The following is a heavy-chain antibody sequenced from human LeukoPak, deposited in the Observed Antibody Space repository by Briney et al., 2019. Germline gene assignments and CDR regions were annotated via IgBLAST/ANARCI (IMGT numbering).Heavy chain of an antibody. CDR1: GGSISSGSYY. V-gene: IGHV4-61*02. D-gene: IGHD5-24*01. CDR2: IYTSGST. CDR3: ARDKEGDGYNTNRGAFDI. J-gene: IGHJ3*02. Sequence: PSETLSLTCTVSGGSISSGSYYWSWIRQPAGKGLEWIGRIYTSGSTNYNPSLKSRVTISVDTSKNQFSLKLSSVTAADTAVYYCARDKEGDGYNTNRGAFDIWGQGTMVTVSS.